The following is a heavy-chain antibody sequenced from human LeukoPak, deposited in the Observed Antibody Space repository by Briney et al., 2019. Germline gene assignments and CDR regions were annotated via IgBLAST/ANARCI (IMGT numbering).Heavy chain of an antibody. CDR1: GFTFSDYA. D-gene: IGHD3-22*01. V-gene: IGHV3-49*04. Sequence: PGGSLRLSCTTSGFTFSDYAVSWGRQAPGKGLEWIGFIRNKANGGTTEYAASVKGRFTISRDDSKTIAHLQMSSLKTEDTAVYYCSRFYSSGWASGAFDIWGQGTMVTVSS. J-gene: IGHJ3*02. CDR3: SRFYSSGWASGAFDI. CDR2: IRNKANGGTT.